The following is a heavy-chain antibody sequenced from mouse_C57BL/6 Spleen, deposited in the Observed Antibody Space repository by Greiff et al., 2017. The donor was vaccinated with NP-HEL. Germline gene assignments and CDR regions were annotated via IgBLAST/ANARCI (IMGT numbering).Heavy chain of an antibody. J-gene: IGHJ2*01. CDR1: GFHIKNTY. CDR3: ARSDYDVDY. D-gene: IGHD2-4*01. CDR2: IDPANGNP. Sequence: VKLQQSVAELVRPWASVKLSCTASGFHIKNTYMHWVKQRPEQGLEWIGRIDPANGNPKYAPKFQGKATLTADTSSNTAYLPLRCLASADTAIYYCARSDYDVDYWGQGTTLTVSS. V-gene: IGHV14-3*01.